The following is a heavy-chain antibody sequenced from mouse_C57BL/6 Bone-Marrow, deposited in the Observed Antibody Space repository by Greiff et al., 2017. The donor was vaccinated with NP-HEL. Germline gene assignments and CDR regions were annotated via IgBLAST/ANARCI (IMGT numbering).Heavy chain of an antibody. CDR3: ARKGGDGSSPDWYLDV. Sequence: VMLVESGPGLVAPSQSLSITCTVSGFSLTSYAISWVRQPPGKGLEWLGVIWTGGGTNYNSAVKSILSISKDNSKSQVFLKMNSQQTDDTARYYCARKGGDGSSPDWYLDVWGKGTTVTVSS. D-gene: IGHD1-1*01. CDR1: GFSLTSYA. V-gene: IGHV2-9-1*01. CDR2: IWTGGGT. J-gene: IGHJ1*03.